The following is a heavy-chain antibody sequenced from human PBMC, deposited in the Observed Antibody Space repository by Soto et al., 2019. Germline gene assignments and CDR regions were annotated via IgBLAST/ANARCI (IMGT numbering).Heavy chain of an antibody. CDR2: ISYDGSNK. Sequence: PGGSLRLSCAASGFTFSSYAMHWVRQAPGKGLEWVAVISYDGSNKYYADSVKGRFTISRDSSKNTLYLQMNSLRAEDTAVYYCARDRDSSGLSDYWGQGTLVTVSS. CDR1: GFTFSSYA. CDR3: ARDRDSSGLSDY. D-gene: IGHD3-22*01. V-gene: IGHV3-30-3*01. J-gene: IGHJ4*02.